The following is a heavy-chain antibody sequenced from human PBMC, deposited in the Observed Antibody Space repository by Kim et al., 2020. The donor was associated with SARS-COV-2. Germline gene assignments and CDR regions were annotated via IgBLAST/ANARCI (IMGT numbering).Heavy chain of an antibody. CDR2: VNTNTGNP. J-gene: IGHJ4*02. D-gene: IGHD3-9*01. CDR1: GYTFTTYS. Sequence: ASVKVSCRASGYTFTTYSLNWVRQAPGQGLEWMGWVNTNTGNPTYVQGFTERFVFSLDTSVSTAYPQISSLKAEDTAVYYCMRVVYFDGTEHFDYWGQGTLVTVSS. CDR3: MRVVYFDGTEHFDY. V-gene: IGHV7-4-1*02.